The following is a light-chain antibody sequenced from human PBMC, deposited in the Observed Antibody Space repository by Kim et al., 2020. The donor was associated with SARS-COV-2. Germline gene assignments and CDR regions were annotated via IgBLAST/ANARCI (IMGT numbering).Light chain of an antibody. CDR2: DNY. J-gene: IGLJ1*01. Sequence: GQRVPLSCFGSDSNIGSNIVNWYQHLPGTAPKLLIHDNYQRPSGVPDRFSASKSGTSASLAISGLQSEDEADYYCVAWDDGLSGYVFGAGTKVTVL. CDR1: DSNIGSNI. V-gene: IGLV1-44*01. CDR3: VAWDDGLSGYV.